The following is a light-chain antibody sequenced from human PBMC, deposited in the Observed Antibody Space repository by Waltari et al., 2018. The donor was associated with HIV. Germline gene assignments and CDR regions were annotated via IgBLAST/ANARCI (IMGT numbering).Light chain of an antibody. Sequence: EVVLTQSLGTLSLSPGERATLSCRASQPLISDYLAWYQQKPGQAPSPLVYSASNRAAGVPDRFDGGGFGTDFTLTISRLEPEDSAVYYCQHSFGTFGRGTRVEI. J-gene: IGKJ4*02. CDR2: SAS. CDR3: QHSFGT. V-gene: IGKV3-20*01. CDR1: QPLISDY.